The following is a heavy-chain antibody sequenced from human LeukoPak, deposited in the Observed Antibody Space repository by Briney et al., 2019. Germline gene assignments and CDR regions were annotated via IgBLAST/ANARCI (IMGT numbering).Heavy chain of an antibody. CDR1: GGSISGYY. CDR2: IYYSGST. CDR3: ARHGGWYTDY. D-gene: IGHD6-19*01. J-gene: IGHJ4*02. Sequence: PSETLSLTCTVSGGSISGYYWSWIRQPPGKGLEWIGYIYYSGSTSYNPSLKSRITISVDTSKKQFSLNLNSVTAADTAVYYCARHGGWYTDYWGQGTLVTVSS. V-gene: IGHV4-59*08.